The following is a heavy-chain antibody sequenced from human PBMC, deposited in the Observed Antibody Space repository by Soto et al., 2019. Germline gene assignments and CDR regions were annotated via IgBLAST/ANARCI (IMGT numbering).Heavy chain of an antibody. CDR2: IYSGGST. CDR3: ARDQEYYYDSSGSFDY. Sequence: GGSLRLSCAASGFTVTTNYMSWVRQAPGKGLEWVSLIYSGGSTYYADSVKGRFTISRDNSKNTLYLQMNSLRAEDTAVYYCARDQEYYYDSSGSFDYWGQGTLVTVSS. D-gene: IGHD3-22*01. V-gene: IGHV3-53*01. CDR1: GFTVTTNY. J-gene: IGHJ4*02.